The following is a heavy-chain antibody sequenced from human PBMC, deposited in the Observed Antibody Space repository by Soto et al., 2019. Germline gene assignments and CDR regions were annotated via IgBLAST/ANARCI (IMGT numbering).Heavy chain of an antibody. CDR3: ANGYHLDY. V-gene: IGHV4-4*02. J-gene: IGHJ4*02. CDR2: IYHSGST. Sequence: PSETLSLTCAVSGGSISSSNWWSWVRQPPGKGLEWIGEIYHSGSTNYNPSLKSRVTISVDTSKNHFSLRLRSVTAADTAVYYCANGYHLDYWGQGALVTVSS. D-gene: IGHD5-12*01. CDR1: GGSISSSNW.